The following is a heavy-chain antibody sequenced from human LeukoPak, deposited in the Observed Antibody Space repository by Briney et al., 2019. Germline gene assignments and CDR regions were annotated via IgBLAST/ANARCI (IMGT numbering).Heavy chain of an antibody. Sequence: SGTLSLTCAVSGGSISSSNWWSWVRQPPGKGLEWIGEIYHSGSTNYNPSLKSRVTISVDKSKNQFSLKLSFVTAADTAVYYCARDVRYSSGWFFDYWGQGTLVTVSS. CDR1: GGSISSSNW. V-gene: IGHV4-4*02. D-gene: IGHD6-19*01. CDR2: IYHSGST. J-gene: IGHJ4*02. CDR3: ARDVRYSSGWFFDY.